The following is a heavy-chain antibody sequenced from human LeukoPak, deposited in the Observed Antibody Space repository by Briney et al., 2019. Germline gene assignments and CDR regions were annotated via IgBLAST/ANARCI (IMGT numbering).Heavy chain of an antibody. J-gene: IGHJ4*02. Sequence: GGSLRLSCAASGFTFSNAWMNWVRQAPGKGLEWVANIKQDGSEKYYVDSVKGRFTISRDNAKNSLYLQMNSLRAEDTAVYYCARSRSDYGDYYFDYWGQGTLVTVSS. D-gene: IGHD4-17*01. CDR2: IKQDGSEK. CDR1: GFTFSNAW. CDR3: ARSRSDYGDYYFDY. V-gene: IGHV3-7*01.